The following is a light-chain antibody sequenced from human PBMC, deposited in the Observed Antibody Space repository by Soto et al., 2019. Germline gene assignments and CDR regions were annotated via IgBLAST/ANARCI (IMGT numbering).Light chain of an antibody. CDR2: GAS. CDR1: XSLSTY. J-gene: IGKJ2*01. CDR3: QSYNDWPFS. V-gene: IGKV3-15*01. Sequence: EIVMTQSPAALSVSPGEXVTLSCRASXSLSTYLAWYQHKPGQAPRLLIYGASTKATGIPARFSGSGSATDFTLTISSLQSEDFAVYYCQSYNDWPFSFGQGTKVEIK.